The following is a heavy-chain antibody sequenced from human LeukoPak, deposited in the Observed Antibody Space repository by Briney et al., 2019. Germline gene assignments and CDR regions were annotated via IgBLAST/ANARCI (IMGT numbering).Heavy chain of an antibody. CDR3: ARRYRSGSFFVWFDP. CDR1: GYTFISYD. Sequence: ASVKVSCKASGYTFISYDINWVRRAPGQGLEWMGWMNPKTGDTGYGQKFQGRVNMSADTSISTAYLEVSSLRSQDTAVYYCARRYRSGSFFVWFDPWGQGTQVTVSA. V-gene: IGHV1-8*01. J-gene: IGHJ5*02. D-gene: IGHD6-19*01. CDR2: MNPKTGDT.